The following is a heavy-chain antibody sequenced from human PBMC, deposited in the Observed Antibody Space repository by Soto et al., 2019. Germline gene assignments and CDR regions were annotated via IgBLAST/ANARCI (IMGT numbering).Heavy chain of an antibody. CDR1: VGSISSYY. V-gene: IGHV4-59*01. D-gene: IGHD3-10*01. CDR2: IYYSGST. J-gene: IGHJ6*01. CDR3: ARGARITMLDGMEV. Sequence: SETLSLTCTFSVGSISSYYWSCIRQPPGKGLEWIGYIYYSGSTNYNPSLKSRVTISVDTSKNQFSLKLSSVTAADTAVYYCARGARITMLDGMEVWGQGTPVRVSS.